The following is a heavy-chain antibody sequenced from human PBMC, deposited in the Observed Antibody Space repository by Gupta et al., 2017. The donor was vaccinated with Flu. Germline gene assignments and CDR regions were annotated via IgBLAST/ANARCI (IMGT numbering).Heavy chain of an antibody. V-gene: IGHV4-34*01. Sequence: QVQLQQWGAGLLKPSETLSLTCAVYGGSFSGYYWSWIRQPPGKGLEWIGEINHSGSTNYNPSLKSRVTISVDTSKNQFSLKLSSVTAADTAVYYCARGLSLWFGELELGINWFDPWGQGTLVTVSS. D-gene: IGHD3-10*01. CDR2: INHSGST. J-gene: IGHJ5*02. CDR3: ARGLSLWFGELELGINWFDP. CDR1: GGSFSGYY.